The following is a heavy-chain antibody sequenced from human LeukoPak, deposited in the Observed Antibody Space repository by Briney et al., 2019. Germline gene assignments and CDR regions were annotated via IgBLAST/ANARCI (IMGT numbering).Heavy chain of an antibody. Sequence: SETLSLTCTVSGGSISSYYWSWIRQPPGKGLEWIGYIYYSGSTNYNPSLKSRVTISVDTSKNQFSLKLSSVTAADTAVYYCARHPGVSGSPRQSKFDYWGQGTLVTVSS. CDR2: IYYSGST. D-gene: IGHD5-12*01. CDR1: GGSISSYY. CDR3: ARHPGVSGSPRQSKFDY. V-gene: IGHV4-59*08. J-gene: IGHJ4*02.